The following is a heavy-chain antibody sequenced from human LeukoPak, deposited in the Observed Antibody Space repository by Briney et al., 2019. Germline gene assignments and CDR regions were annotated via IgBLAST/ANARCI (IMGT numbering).Heavy chain of an antibody. D-gene: IGHD3-9*01. CDR2: FYYSGDT. CDR1: GDSIRGFY. CDR3: ARWNYDISTGHRYFDY. J-gene: IGHJ4*02. Sequence: PLGTLSLTCNVSGDSIRGFYWGWIRQPPGKGLEWIGYFYYSGDTNYNPALESRVTISVDTSKNQFSLKLSSLTAADTAVYYRARWNYDISTGHRYFDYWGQGTLVIVSS. V-gene: IGHV4-59*01.